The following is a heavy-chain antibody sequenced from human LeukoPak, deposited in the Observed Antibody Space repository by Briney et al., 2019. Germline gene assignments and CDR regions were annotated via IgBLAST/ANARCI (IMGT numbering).Heavy chain of an antibody. Sequence: ASVKVSCKASGYTFTDYYLQWVRQAPGQGLEWMGLIDPNGGATSYAQKFQGRVTLTRDTSTSTVYMDLSSLRSDNTAVYYCARKPRHVFDIWGKGKMVPVSS. V-gene: IGHV1-46*01. J-gene: IGHJ3*02. CDR1: GYTFTDYY. CDR3: ARKPRHVFDI. CDR2: IDPNGGAT.